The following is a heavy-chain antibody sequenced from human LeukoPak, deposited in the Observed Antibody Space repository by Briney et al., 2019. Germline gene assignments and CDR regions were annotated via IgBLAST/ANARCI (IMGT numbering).Heavy chain of an antibody. V-gene: IGHV3-21*01. D-gene: IGHD4-17*01. J-gene: IGHJ4*02. CDR2: ISSSSTYT. CDR1: GFTFSTYT. Sequence: GGSLRLSCAASGFTFSTYTMNWVRQAPGKGLEWVSSISSSSTYTYYADSVKGRFTISRDNAKNSLYLHLNSLRPEDTVVYYCARDEGTTEYYFDYWGQGTLVTVSS. CDR3: ARDEGTTEYYFDY.